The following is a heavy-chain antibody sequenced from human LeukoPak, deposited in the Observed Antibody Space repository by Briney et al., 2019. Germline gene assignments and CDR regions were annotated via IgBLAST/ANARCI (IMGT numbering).Heavy chain of an antibody. V-gene: IGHV3-74*01. CDR3: ASGNWNDRYYFDY. Sequence: PGGSLRLSCAASGFTFSSHWMHWVRQAPGKGLVWVSRISSDGSSTSYADSAKGRFTISRDNAKNTLYLQMNSLRAEDTDVYYCASGNWNDRYYFDYWGQGTLVTVSS. D-gene: IGHD1-1*01. CDR1: GFTFSSHW. J-gene: IGHJ4*02. CDR2: ISSDGSST.